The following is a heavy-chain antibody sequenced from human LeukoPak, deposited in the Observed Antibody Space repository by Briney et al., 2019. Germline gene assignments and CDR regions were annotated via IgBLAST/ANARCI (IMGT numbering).Heavy chain of an antibody. J-gene: IGHJ4*02. V-gene: IGHV1-2*02. D-gene: IGHD2-2*01. CDR2: INPNSGGT. CDR3: ARLDIVVVPAVSN. Sequence: ASVKVSCKASGYTFTGYYMHWVRQAPGQGLEWMGWINPNSGGTNYAQKFQGRVTMTRDTSISTAYMELSRLRSDDTAVYYCARLDIVVVPAVSNWGQGTLVTVSS. CDR1: GYTFTGYY.